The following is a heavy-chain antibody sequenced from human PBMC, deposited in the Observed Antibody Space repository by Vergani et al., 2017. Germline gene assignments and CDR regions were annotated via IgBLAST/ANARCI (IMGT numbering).Heavy chain of an antibody. Sequence: VQLVESGGGVVQPGRSLRLSCAASGFTFDDYAMHWVRQAPGKGLEWVSGISWNSGSIGYADSVKGRFTISRDNAKNSLYLQMNSLRAEDTAVYYCARVHGIGWFDPWGQGTLVTVSS. CDR3: ARVHGIGWFDP. J-gene: IGHJ5*02. CDR1: GFTFDDYA. V-gene: IGHV3-9*01. CDR2: ISWNSGSI. D-gene: IGHD1-14*01.